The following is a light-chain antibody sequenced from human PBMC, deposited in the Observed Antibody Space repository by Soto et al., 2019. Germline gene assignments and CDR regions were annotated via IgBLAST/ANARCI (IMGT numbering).Light chain of an antibody. CDR3: QQRSNWPLYT. V-gene: IGKV3-11*01. CDR2: DAS. Sequence: EIVLTQSPATLSLSPGERATLSCRASQSVSSYLAWYQQKPGQPPRLLIYDASNRATDIPARFSGSGSGTDFTLNISSLEPEDFAVYYCQQRSNWPLYTYGQGTKLEIK. CDR1: QSVSSY. J-gene: IGKJ2*01.